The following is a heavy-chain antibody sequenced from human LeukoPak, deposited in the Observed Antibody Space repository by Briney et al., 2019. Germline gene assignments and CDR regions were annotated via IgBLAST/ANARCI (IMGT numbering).Heavy chain of an antibody. Sequence: GGSLRLSCAASGFTFSSYGMHWVRQAPGKGLEWVAVIWYDGSNKYYADSVKGRFTISRDNSKNTLYLQMNSLRAEDTAVYYCARERRIVATFDYSGQGTLVSVSS. J-gene: IGHJ4*02. V-gene: IGHV3-33*01. CDR2: IWYDGSNK. CDR3: ARERRIVATFDY. CDR1: GFTFSSYG. D-gene: IGHD5-12*01.